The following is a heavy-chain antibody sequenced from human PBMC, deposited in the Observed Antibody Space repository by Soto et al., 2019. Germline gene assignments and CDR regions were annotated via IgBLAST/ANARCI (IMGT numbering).Heavy chain of an antibody. D-gene: IGHD3-9*01. J-gene: IGHJ4*02. V-gene: IGHV3-21*01. CDR1: GFTFSSYS. Sequence: EVQLVESGGGLVKPGGSLRLSCAASGFTFSSYSMNWVRQAPGKGLEWVSSISSSSSYIYYADSVKGRFTISRDNAKNSLYLQMNSLRDEDTAVYYCARGGDYDILTGYYLFPFFDYWGQGTLVTVSS. CDR2: ISSSSSYI. CDR3: ARGGDYDILTGYYLFPFFDY.